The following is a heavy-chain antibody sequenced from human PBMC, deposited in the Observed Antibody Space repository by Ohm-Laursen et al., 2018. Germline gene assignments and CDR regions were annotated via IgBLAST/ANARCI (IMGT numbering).Heavy chain of an antibody. CDR3: ARGRDIVVVPAAGDYYYGMDV. CDR1: GFTFSSYS. Sequence: SLRLSCAASGFTFSSYSMHWVRQAPGKGLEWVSSISSSSSYIYYADSVKGRFTISRDNAKNSLYLQMNSLRAEDTAVYYCARGRDIVVVPAAGDYYYGMDVWGQGTTVTVSS. V-gene: IGHV3-21*01. J-gene: IGHJ6*02. D-gene: IGHD2-2*01. CDR2: ISSSSSYI.